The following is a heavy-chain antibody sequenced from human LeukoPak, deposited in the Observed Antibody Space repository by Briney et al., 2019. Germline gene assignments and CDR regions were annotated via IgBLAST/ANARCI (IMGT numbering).Heavy chain of an antibody. V-gene: IGHV5-10-1*01. Sequence: GESLKLSCKGSGYTSSSYFITWVRQMPGRGLEWMGRIDPADSYTKYSPSFQGHVTISADKSISTAFLQWSSLKASDTAIYYCTLEVRQSGPYWGQRTLVTVSS. D-gene: IGHD1-1*01. CDR1: GYTSSSYF. CDR3: TLEVRQSGPY. CDR2: IDPADSYT. J-gene: IGHJ4*02.